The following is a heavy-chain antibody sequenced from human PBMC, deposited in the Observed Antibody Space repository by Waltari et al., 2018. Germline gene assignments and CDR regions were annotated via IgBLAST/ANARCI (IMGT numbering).Heavy chain of an antibody. CDR2: IYHSGST. Sequence: QVQLQESGPGLVKPSETLSLTCAVSGYSISSGYYWGWIRQPPGKGLEWIGSIYHSGSTYYNPSLKSRVTISVDTSKNQFSLKLSSVTAADTAVYYCASEQFYGGGFDYWGQGTLVTVSS. D-gene: IGHD4-17*01. CDR1: GYSISSGYY. V-gene: IGHV4-38-2*01. J-gene: IGHJ4*02. CDR3: ASEQFYGGGFDY.